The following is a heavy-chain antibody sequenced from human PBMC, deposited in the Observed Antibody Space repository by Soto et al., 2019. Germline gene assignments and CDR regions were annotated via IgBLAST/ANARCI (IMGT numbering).Heavy chain of an antibody. CDR1: GGSISSGGYY. J-gene: IGHJ4*02. CDR2: IYYSGST. CDR3: ARGRSATVTLFDY. D-gene: IGHD4-4*01. Sequence: PSETLSLTCTVSGGSISSGGYYWSWIRQHPGKGLEWIGYIYYSGSTYYNPSLKSRVTISVDTSKNQFSLKLSSVTAADTAVYYCARGRSATVTLFDYWGQGTLVTVSS. V-gene: IGHV4-31*03.